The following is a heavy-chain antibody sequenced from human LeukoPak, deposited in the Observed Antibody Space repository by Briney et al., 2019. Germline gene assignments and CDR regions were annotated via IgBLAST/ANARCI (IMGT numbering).Heavy chain of an antibody. CDR1: GGSISSYY. Sequence: PSETLSLTCTVSGGSISSYYWSWIRQPPGKGLEWIGYIYYSGSTNYNPSLKSRVTISVDTSKNQFSLKLSSVTAADTAVYYCARVRRYSSSLTYYFDYWGQGTLVTVSS. CDR3: ARVRRYSSSLTYYFDY. D-gene: IGHD6-13*01. CDR2: IYYSGST. J-gene: IGHJ4*02. V-gene: IGHV4-59*01.